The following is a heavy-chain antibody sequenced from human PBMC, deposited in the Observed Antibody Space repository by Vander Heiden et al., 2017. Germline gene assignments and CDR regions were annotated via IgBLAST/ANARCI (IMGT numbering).Heavy chain of an antibody. CDR2: ISYDGSNK. J-gene: IGHJ4*01. CDR1: GFTFSSYA. V-gene: IGHV3-30*04. CDR3: ARPPPTLAAAGSERVDYFDY. D-gene: IGHD6-13*01. Sequence: GFTFSSYAMHWVRQAPGKGLEWVAVISYDGSNKYYADSVKGRFTISRDNSKNTLYLQRNSMRAEETAVYYCARPPPTLAAAGSERVDYFDYWGHGTMVTVSS.